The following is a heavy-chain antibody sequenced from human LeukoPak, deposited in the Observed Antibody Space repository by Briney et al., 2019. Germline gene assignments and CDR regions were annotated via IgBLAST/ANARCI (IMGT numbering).Heavy chain of an antibody. J-gene: IGHJ3*02. CDR2: IYYSGST. V-gene: IGHV4-39*07. CDR1: GGSISSSSYY. Sequence: SETLSLTCTVSGGSISSSSYYWGWIRQPPGKGLEWIGSIYYSGSTYYNPSLKSRVTISVDTSKNQFSLKLSSVTAADTAVYYCARVAAAGVGAFDIWGQGTMVAVSS. CDR3: ARVAAAGVGAFDI. D-gene: IGHD6-13*01.